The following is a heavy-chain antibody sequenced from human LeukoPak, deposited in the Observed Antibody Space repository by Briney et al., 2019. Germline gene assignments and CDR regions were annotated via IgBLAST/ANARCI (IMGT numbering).Heavy chain of an antibody. Sequence: GGSLRLSCAASGFTVSSNYMTWVRQAPGKGLEWASIIYNDGNTFYADSVKGRFTISRDNSKNTLYLQMNSLRAEDTAVYYCARTYSNSGLEYFDFWGQGTLVTVSS. J-gene: IGHJ4*02. D-gene: IGHD6-13*01. CDR3: ARTYSNSGLEYFDF. CDR2: IYNDGNT. V-gene: IGHV3-53*01. CDR1: GFTVSSNY.